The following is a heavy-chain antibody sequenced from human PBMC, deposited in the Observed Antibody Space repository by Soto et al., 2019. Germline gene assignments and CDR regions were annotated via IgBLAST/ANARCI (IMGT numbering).Heavy chain of an antibody. CDR1: GFTWSSYT. J-gene: IGHJ4*02. CDR3: AGLLGFGAAGFGY. D-gene: IGHD3-10*01. V-gene: IGHV3-23*01. Sequence: XGALLLSCAASGFTWSSYTISWVRQAPGKGLDWVSAIIGSGGSTYYADSVKGRCTISRDNAKNTLYLQMNSLRAEDTAVYYGAGLLGFGAAGFGYWGQGKVVPVS. CDR2: IIGSGGST.